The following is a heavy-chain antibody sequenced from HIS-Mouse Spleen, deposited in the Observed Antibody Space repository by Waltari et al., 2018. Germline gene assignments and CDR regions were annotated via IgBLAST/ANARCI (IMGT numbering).Heavy chain of an antibody. D-gene: IGHD7-27*01. V-gene: IGHV3-30*04. Sequence: QVQLVESGGGVVQPGRSLRLSCAASGVTFSSYALHWVRQAPGKGLEWVAVISYDGSNKYYADSVKGRFTISRDNSKNTLYLQMNSLRAEDTAVYYCASNWEYAFDIWGQGTMVTVSS. CDR2: ISYDGSNK. CDR1: GVTFSSYA. J-gene: IGHJ3*02. CDR3: ASNWEYAFDI.